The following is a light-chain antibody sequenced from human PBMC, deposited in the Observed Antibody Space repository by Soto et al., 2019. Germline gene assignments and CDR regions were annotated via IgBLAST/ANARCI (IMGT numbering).Light chain of an antibody. CDR1: QSVSNNY. CDR2: DAS. CDR3: QQRSNWPPIT. V-gene: IGKV3-11*01. J-gene: IGKJ5*01. Sequence: MVLTQSPGTLSLSPGERATLPFXASQSVSNNYLAWYQQKPGQAPRLXXYDASNRATGILARFSGSGSGTDFTLTISSLEPEDFAVYYCQQRSNWPPITFGQGTRLEIK.